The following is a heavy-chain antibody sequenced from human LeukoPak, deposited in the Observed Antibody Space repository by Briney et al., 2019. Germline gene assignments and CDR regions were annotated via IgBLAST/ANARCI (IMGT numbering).Heavy chain of an antibody. CDR2: ISSSSTHI. D-gene: IGHD6-6*01. J-gene: IGHJ4*02. Sequence: KPGGSLRLSCAASGFTFSDYYMSWVRQAPGKGLEWVSYISSSSTHIYYADSVKGRFTISRDNARNSLYLQMNSLRAEDTAIYYCARSEHSSSSFDYWGQGTLVTVSS. CDR1: GFTFSDYY. V-gene: IGHV3-11*06. CDR3: ARSEHSSSSFDY.